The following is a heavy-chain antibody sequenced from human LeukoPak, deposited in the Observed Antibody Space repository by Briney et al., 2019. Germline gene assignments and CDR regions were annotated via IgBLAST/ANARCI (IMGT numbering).Heavy chain of an antibody. J-gene: IGHJ4*02. CDR1: GYTFTCYY. CDR2: INPNSGGT. CDR3: ARDYYGSGSYLGEDDY. D-gene: IGHD3-10*01. V-gene: IGHV1-2*02. Sequence: ASVKVSCKASGYTFTCYYMHWVRQAPGQGLEWMGWINPNSGGTNYAQKFQGRVTMTRDTSISTAYMELSRLRSDDTAVYYCARDYYGSGSYLGEDDYWGQGTLVTVSS.